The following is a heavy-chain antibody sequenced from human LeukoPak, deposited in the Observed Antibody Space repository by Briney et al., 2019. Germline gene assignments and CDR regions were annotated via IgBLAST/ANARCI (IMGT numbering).Heavy chain of an antibody. D-gene: IGHD2-2*01. V-gene: IGHV1-2*02. CDR3: AREKIGNCSSTSCSYPHY. J-gene: IGHJ4*02. CDR1: GYTFTCYY. Sequence: ASVKVSCKASGYTFTCYYMHWVRQAPGQGLEWMGWINPNSGGTNYAQKFQGRVTMTRDTSISTAYMELSRLRSDDTDVYYCAREKIGNCSSTSCSYPHYWGQGTLVTASS. CDR2: INPNSGGT.